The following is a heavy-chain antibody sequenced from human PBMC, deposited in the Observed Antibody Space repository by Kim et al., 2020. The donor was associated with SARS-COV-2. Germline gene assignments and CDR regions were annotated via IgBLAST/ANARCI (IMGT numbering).Heavy chain of an antibody. D-gene: IGHD3-22*01. CDR3: ARSPYYYDSSGYYNFGF. J-gene: IGHJ4*02. CDR1: FGSTVGCC. CDR2: IHVSVST. V-gene: IGHV4-59*01. Sequence: SETLSLTYTVSFGSTVGCCVHGRRQPSENVRLWIPSIHVSVSTNSNTSLMSRVNMAVDTTTNKISLKLTSMPAADTAVYYCARSPYYYDSSGYYNFGFWGQGTLVTVSP.